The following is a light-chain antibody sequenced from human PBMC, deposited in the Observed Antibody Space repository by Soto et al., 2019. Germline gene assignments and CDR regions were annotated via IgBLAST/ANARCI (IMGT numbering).Light chain of an antibody. V-gene: IGLV2-14*01. CDR1: SSDVGGYNY. Sequence: QSALTQPASVSGSPGQSITISCTGASSDVGGYNYVSWYQQHPGKAPKLMIYDVSNRPSGVSNRFSGSKSGNTASLTISGLQAEDEAVYYCGSYTSSSTYVFGTGTKVTVL. CDR3: GSYTSSSTYV. J-gene: IGLJ1*01. CDR2: DVS.